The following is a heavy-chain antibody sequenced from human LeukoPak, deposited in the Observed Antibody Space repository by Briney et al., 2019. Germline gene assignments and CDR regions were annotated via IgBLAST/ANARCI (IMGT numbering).Heavy chain of an antibody. J-gene: IGHJ4*02. D-gene: IGHD2-15*01. CDR2: ISGSGGST. CDR1: GFTFSSYA. Sequence: GGSLRLSCEASGFTFSSYAMTWVRQAPGKGLEWVAAISGSGGSTYYADSVKGRLTISKDNSKNTLYLHMKRLRAEDTAVYYCAKNHRYCSGGSCYSIDYWGQGTLVTVSS. V-gene: IGHV3-23*01. CDR3: AKNHRYCSGGSCYSIDY.